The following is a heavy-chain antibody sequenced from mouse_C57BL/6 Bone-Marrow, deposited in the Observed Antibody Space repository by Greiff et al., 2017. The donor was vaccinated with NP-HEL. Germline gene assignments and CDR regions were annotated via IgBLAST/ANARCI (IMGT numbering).Heavy chain of an antibody. CDR1: GFTFSDYY. D-gene: IGHD1-1*01. V-gene: IGHV5-12*01. J-gene: IGHJ4*01. CDR2: ISNGGGST. Sequence: DVQLVESGGGLVQPGGSLKLSCAASGFTFSDYYMYWVRQTPEKRLEWVAYISNGGGSTYYPDTVKGRFTISRDNAKNTLYLQMSRLKSEDTAMYYCARHGSSYYYYAMDYWGQGTSVTVSS. CDR3: ARHGSSYYYYAMDY.